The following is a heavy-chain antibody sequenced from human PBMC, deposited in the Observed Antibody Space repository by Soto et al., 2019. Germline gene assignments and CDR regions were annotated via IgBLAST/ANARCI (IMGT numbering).Heavy chain of an antibody. V-gene: IGHV1-3*01. Sequence: ASVKVSCKASGYTFTSYYMHWVRQAPGQRLEWMGWINAGNGNTKYSQKFQGRVTITRDTSASTAYMELSSLRSEDTAVYYCARQRGSGWYRSHEYYGMDVWGQGTTVTVSS. CDR3: ARQRGSGWYRSHEYYGMDV. J-gene: IGHJ6*02. D-gene: IGHD6-19*01. CDR1: GYTFTSYY. CDR2: INAGNGNT.